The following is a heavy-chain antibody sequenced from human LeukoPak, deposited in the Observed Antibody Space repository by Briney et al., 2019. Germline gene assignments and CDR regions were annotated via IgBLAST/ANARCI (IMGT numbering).Heavy chain of an antibody. CDR1: GGSISSSSYY. Sequence: SETLSLTCTVSGGSISSSSYYWGWIRQPPGKGLEWIGSIYYSGSTYYNPSLKSRVTISVDTSKNQFSLKLSSVTAADTAVYYCARVLSRSIAVALPDYWGQGTLVTVSS. D-gene: IGHD6-19*01. J-gene: IGHJ4*02. CDR3: ARVLSRSIAVALPDY. CDR2: IYYSGST. V-gene: IGHV4-39*07.